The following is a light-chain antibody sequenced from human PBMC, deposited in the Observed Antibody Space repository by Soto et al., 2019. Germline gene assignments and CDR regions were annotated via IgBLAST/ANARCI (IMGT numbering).Light chain of an antibody. CDR2: RSD. CDR1: NSTIGSNN. V-gene: IGLV1-44*01. Sequence: QSVLTQSPSASGTPGQRVTIACSGSNSTIGSNNVNWYRHVPGTAPKLLIFRSDQRPSGVPDRFSGSRSGTSASLVINGLQSGDEAHYYCAAWDDSRYGVVFGGGTKLTVL. J-gene: IGLJ2*01. CDR3: AAWDDSRYGVV.